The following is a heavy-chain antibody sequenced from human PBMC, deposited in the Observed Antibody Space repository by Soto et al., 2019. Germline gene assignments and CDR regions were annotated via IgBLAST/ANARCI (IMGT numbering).Heavy chain of an antibody. J-gene: IGHJ4*02. CDR1: GGSISSSSYY. V-gene: IGHV4-39*01. CDR2: IYYSGST. Sequence: SETLSLTCTVSGGSISSSSYYWGWIRQPPGKGLECIGCIYYSGSTYYNPSLKSRVTISVDTPTNQFSLKRSSVTAADTAVYYCARHRFGELFGYFDYWGQGTLVTVSS. D-gene: IGHD3-10*01. CDR3: ARHRFGELFGYFDY.